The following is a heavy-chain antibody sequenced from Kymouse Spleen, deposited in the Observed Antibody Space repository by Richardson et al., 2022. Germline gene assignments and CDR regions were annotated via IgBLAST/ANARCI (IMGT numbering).Heavy chain of an antibody. V-gene: IGHV1-8*01. CDR3: ARVNYDILTGYLDAFDI. J-gene: IGHJ3*02. D-gene: IGHD3-9*01. CDR1: GYTFTSYD. Sequence: QVQLVQSGAEVKKPGASVKVSCKASGYTFTSYDINWVRQATGQGLEWMGWMNPNSGNTGYAQKFQGRVTMTRNTSISTAYMELSSLRSEDTAVYYCARVNYDILTGYLDAFDIWGQGTMVTVSS. CDR2: MNPNSGNT.